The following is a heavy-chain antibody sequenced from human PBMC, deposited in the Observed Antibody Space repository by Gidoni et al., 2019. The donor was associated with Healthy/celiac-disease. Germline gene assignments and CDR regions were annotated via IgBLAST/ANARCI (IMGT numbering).Heavy chain of an antibody. V-gene: IGHV4-61*02. CDR1: GGSLSSGSYY. J-gene: IGHJ2*01. CDR3: ASLGGYCGGDCYSPWYFDL. Sequence: QVQLQESGPGLVKPSQTLSLTCTVSGGSLSSGSYYWSWIRAPAGKGLAWIGRIFTSGSTNYNPSLKSRVTISVDTSKNQFSLKLSSVTAADTAVYYCASLGGYCGGDCYSPWYFDLWGRGTLVTVSS. CDR2: IFTSGST. D-gene: IGHD2-21*02.